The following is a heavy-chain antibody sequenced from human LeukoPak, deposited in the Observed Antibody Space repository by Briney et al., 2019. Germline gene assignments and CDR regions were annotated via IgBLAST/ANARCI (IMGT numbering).Heavy chain of an antibody. D-gene: IGHD3-22*01. J-gene: IGHJ3*02. CDR1: GYTFTSYG. CDR3: ARGLVYYDSSGYDAFDI. V-gene: IGHV1-8*03. CDR2: MNPNSGNT. Sequence: GASVKVSCKASGYTFTSYGISWVRQATGQGLEWMGWMNPNSGNTGYAQKFQGRVTITRNTSISTAYMELSSLRSEDTAVYYCARGLVYYDSSGYDAFDIWGQGTMVTVSS.